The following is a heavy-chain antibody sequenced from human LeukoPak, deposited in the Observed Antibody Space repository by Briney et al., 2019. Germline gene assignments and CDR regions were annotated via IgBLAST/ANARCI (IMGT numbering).Heavy chain of an antibody. Sequence: QTGGSLRLSCAASGFTFSSYAMSWVRQAPGKGLEWVSAISGSGGSTYYADSVKGRFTISRDNSKNTLYLQMNSLRAEDTAVYYCAKVPSPDDSAFDYWGQGTLVTVSS. CDR1: GFTFSSYA. J-gene: IGHJ4*02. CDR3: AKVPSPDDSAFDY. D-gene: IGHD1-14*01. CDR2: ISGSGGST. V-gene: IGHV3-23*01.